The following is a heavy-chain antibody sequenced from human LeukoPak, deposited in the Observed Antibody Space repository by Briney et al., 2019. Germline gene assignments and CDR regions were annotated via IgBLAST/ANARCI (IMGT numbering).Heavy chain of an antibody. CDR1: GGSISSYY. CDR2: VYYSGST. V-gene: IGHV4-59*01. Sequence: SETLSLTCTVSGGSISSYYWSWIRQPPGKGLEWIGYVYYSGSTNYNPSLKSRVTISVDTSKNQFFLKLSSVTAADTAVYYCARGSLSLFDYWGQGTLVILSS. J-gene: IGHJ4*02. CDR3: ARGSLSLFDY.